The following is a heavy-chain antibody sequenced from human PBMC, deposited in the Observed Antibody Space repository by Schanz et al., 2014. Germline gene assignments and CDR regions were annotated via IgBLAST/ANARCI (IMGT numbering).Heavy chain of an antibody. CDR2: IVPIAGIT. D-gene: IGHD2-15*01. J-gene: IGHJ3*02. CDR1: GGTFSSDT. CDR3: ARGGGPEDVFDI. V-gene: IGHV1-69*02. Sequence: VQLEQSGAEVKKPGSSVKVSCKLSGGTFSSDTFSWVRQAPGQGLEWMGRIVPIAGITNYAQRFQGRVTMTTDTSTSTAYMELSSLRSDDTAVYYCARGGGPEDVFDIWGQGTILTDSS.